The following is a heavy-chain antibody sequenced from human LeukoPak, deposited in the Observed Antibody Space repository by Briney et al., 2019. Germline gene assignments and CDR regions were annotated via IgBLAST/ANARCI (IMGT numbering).Heavy chain of an antibody. D-gene: IGHD3-10*02. Sequence: GGSLRLSCAASGFTFSSYAMHWVRQAPGKGLQWVVVISYDGSNKYYADSVNGRFTISRDTSKNTLYLQMNCLRAADTAVYYCAKFFTGEYVRAFDVWGQGTMVTVSS. CDR1: GFTFSSYA. J-gene: IGHJ3*01. CDR3: AKFFTGEYVRAFDV. CDR2: ISYDGSNK. V-gene: IGHV3-30*18.